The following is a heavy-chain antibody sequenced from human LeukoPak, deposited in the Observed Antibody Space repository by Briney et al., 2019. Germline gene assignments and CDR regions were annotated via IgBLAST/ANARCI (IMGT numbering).Heavy chain of an antibody. J-gene: IGHJ5*02. CDR3: ARGPGYGDYGWFDP. Sequence: SETLSLTCAVYGGSFSGYYWSWIRQPPGKGLEWIGEINHSGSTNYNPSLKSRVTISVDTSKNQFSLKLSSVTAADTAVYYCARGPGYGDYGWFDPWGQGTLVTVSS. V-gene: IGHV4-34*01. D-gene: IGHD4-17*01. CDR2: INHSGST. CDR1: GGSFSGYY.